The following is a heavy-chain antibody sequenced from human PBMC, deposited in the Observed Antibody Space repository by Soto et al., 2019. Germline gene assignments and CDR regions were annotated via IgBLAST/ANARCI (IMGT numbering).Heavy chain of an antibody. Sequence: SETLSLTCAVSGGSISSSNWWSWVRQPPGKGLEGIGEIYHSGSTNYNPSLKSRVTISVDKSRNQFSLSLSSMTAADKAVYYCARGGGYDSFDFWGQGIQVTVSS. CDR3: ARGGGYDSFDF. J-gene: IGHJ4*02. CDR2: IYHSGST. V-gene: IGHV4-4*02. CDR1: GGSISSSNW. D-gene: IGHD2-15*01.